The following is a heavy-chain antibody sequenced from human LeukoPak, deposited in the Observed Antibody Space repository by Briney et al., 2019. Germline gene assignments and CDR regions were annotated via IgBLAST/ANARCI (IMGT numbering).Heavy chain of an antibody. J-gene: IGHJ6*02. V-gene: IGHV4-59*01. CDR1: GGSISSYY. D-gene: IGHD2-2*01. CDR2: IYYSGST. CDR3: ARGRTYCSSTSCYDYGMDV. Sequence: TSETLSLTCTASGGSISSYYWSWIRQPPGKGLEWIGDIYYSGSTNYNPSLKSRVTISVDTSKNQFSLKLSSVTAADTAVYYCARGRTYCSSTSCYDYGMDVWGQGTTVTVSS.